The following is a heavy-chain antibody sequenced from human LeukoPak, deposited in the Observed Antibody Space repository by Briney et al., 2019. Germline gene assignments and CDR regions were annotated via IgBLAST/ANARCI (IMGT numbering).Heavy chain of an antibody. Sequence: PSETLSLTCTVSGGSISSYYWSWIRQPAGKGLEWIGRIYTTGSTNYNPSLKSRVTMSSDTSKNQLSLKLTSVTAADTAVYYCASDPPDGSSHFDYWGQGTLVTVSS. CDR3: ASDPPDGSSHFDY. J-gene: IGHJ4*02. CDR2: IYTTGST. CDR1: GGSISSYY. V-gene: IGHV4-4*07. D-gene: IGHD2-2*01.